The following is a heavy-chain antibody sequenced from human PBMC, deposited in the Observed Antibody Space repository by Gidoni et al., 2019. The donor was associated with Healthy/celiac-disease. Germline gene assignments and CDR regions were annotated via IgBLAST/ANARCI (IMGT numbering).Heavy chain of an antibody. D-gene: IGHD1-7*01. Sequence: CPASGFTFSSYGMHWVRQAPGKGLEWVAVIWYDGSNKYYADSVKGRFTISRDNSKNTLYLQMNSLRAEDTAVYYCARDKGDYWNYDHGYAFDIWGQGTMVTVSS. CDR2: IWYDGSNK. V-gene: IGHV3-33*01. CDR3: ARDKGDYWNYDHGYAFDI. J-gene: IGHJ3*02. CDR1: GFTFSSYG.